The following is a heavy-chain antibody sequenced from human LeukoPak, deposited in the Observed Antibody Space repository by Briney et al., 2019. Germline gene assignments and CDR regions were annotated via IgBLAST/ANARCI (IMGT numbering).Heavy chain of an antibody. CDR3: AKAPVTTCRGAFCYPFDY. CDR1: GFNFDDYA. CDR2: ISDTGNT. J-gene: IGHJ4*02. Sequence: GGSLRLSCAASGFNFDDYAMSWVRQAPGKGLEWVSAISDTGNTYHADSVKGRFTISRDSSKNTLFLQMNRLRPEDAAVYYCAKAPVTTCRGAFCYPFDYWGLGTLVTVSS. D-gene: IGHD2-15*01. V-gene: IGHV3-23*01.